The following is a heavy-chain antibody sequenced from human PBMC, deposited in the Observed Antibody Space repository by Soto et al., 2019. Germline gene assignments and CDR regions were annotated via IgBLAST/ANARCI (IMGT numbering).Heavy chain of an antibody. V-gene: IGHV4-4*02. D-gene: IGHD6-6*01. J-gene: IGHJ5*02. CDR1: GDSISSSKW. Sequence: QVLLQESGPGLVKPSGTLSLTCAVSGDSISSSKWWNWVRQPPGKGLEWIGDIYHSGTTHYNPSLKSRVTISVDTSKNPFSLKLTSVTAADTAVYYCARAWDSSSSINCFDPWCQGTLVTVSS. CDR3: ARAWDSSSSINCFDP. CDR2: IYHSGTT.